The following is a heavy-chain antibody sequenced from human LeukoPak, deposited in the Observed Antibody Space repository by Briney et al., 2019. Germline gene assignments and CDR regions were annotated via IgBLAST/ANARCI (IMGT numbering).Heavy chain of an antibody. D-gene: IGHD3-22*01. CDR2: ISGSGGTT. Sequence: GGSLRLSCAAPGFTFSSYGMSWVRQAPGKWLDWVSAISGSGGTTYYADSVKGGFTISRDNSKNTLYLQMTSLRAEDKAVYYCAKDHSSGYNYYWGQGTLVTVSS. J-gene: IGHJ4*02. CDR1: GFTFSSYG. V-gene: IGHV3-23*01. CDR3: AKDHSSGYNYY.